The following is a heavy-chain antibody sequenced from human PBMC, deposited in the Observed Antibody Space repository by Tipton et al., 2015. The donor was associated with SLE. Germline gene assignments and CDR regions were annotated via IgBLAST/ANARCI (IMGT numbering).Heavy chain of an antibody. CDR1: GGTFSSYA. D-gene: IGHD1-14*01. V-gene: IGHV1-18*01. CDR2: ISAYNGNT. J-gene: IGHJ4*02. Sequence: QSGAEVKKPGSSVKVSCKASGGTFSSYAISWVRQAPGQGLEWMGWISAYNGNTNYAQKLQGRVTMTTDTSTSTAYMELRSLRSDDTAVYYCARAKFAGGSFDYWGQGTLVTVSS. CDR3: ARAKFAGGSFDY.